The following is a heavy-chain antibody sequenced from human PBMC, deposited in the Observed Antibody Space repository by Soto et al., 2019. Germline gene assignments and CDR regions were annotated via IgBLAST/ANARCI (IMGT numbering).Heavy chain of an antibody. CDR3: EQRVGSRGSLDY. CDR1: GFSLSTSGVS. J-gene: IGHJ4*02. V-gene: IGHV2-5*01. D-gene: IGHD6-25*01. Sequence: SGPTLVNPTQTLTLTCTFSGFSLSTSGVSVGWIRQPPGKALEWLAFIYWNDDKSYSPSLKSRLTVTKDNSKKQVVLTMTNMDPADTATYYREQRVGSRGSLDYWGQGTLVTVSS. CDR2: IYWNDDK.